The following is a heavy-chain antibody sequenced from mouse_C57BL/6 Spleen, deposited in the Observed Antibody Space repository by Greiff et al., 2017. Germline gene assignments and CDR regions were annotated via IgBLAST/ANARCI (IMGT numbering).Heavy chain of an antibody. D-gene: IGHD4-1*01. J-gene: IGHJ2*01. CDR2: INPSTGGT. CDR1: GYSFTGYY. CDR3: ASVTGLDY. Sequence: VQLQQSGPELVKPGASVKISCKASGYSFTGYYMNWVKQSPEKSLEWIGEINPSTGGTTYNQKFKAKATLTVDKSSSTAYMQLSSLTSEDSAVYYCASVTGLDYWGQGTTLTVSS. V-gene: IGHV1-42*01.